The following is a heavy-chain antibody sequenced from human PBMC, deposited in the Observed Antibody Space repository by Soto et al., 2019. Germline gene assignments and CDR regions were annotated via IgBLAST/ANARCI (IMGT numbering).Heavy chain of an antibody. CDR1: GGSISSSSYS. Sequence: SATLSLTCTVSGGSISSSSYSWGWIRPPPGKGLEWIGSIYYSGSTYYNPSLKSRVTISVDTSKNQFSLKLSSVTAADTAVYYCARQRVEMGYYYYGMDVWGQGTTVT. CDR3: ARQRVEMGYYYYGMDV. V-gene: IGHV4-39*01. J-gene: IGHJ6*02. D-gene: IGHD2-15*01. CDR2: IYYSGST.